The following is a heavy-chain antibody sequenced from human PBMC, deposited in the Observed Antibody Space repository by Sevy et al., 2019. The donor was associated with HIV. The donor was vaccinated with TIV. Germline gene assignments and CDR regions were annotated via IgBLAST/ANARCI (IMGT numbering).Heavy chain of an antibody. CDR3: AKDRIWELGDAFDI. CDR1: GFTFSSYA. CDR2: LSGNGGST. V-gene: IGHV3-23*01. J-gene: IGHJ3*02. D-gene: IGHD1-7*01. Sequence: GESLKISCAASGFTFSSYAMSWVRQAPGKGLEWVSGLSGNGGSTNHADSVKGRFALSRDNSKNTLYLQMNNLRAEDTAIYFCAKDRIWELGDAFDIWGQGTMVTVSS.